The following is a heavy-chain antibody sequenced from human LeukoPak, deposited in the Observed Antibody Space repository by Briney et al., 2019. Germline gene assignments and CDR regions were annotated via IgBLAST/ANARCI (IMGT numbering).Heavy chain of an antibody. CDR2: INSDGSST. CDR3: ARSPSVSGWHSDR. CDR1: GFTFSKYW. D-gene: IGHD6-19*01. Sequence: TGGSLRLSCAASGFTFSKYWMHWVRQAPGKGLVWVSRINSDGSSTNYADSVKGRFTISKDNAKNTLYLQMNSLRVEDTAFYYCARSPSVSGWHSDRWGQGTLVTVSS. J-gene: IGHJ5*02. V-gene: IGHV3-74*01.